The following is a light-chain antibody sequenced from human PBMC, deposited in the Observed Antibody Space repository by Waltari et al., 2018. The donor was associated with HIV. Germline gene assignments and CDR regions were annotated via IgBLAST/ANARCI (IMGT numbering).Light chain of an antibody. CDR3: YSRGDSGKYGA. Sequence: SSELTQDPAVSVALGQTVRITCQGDTLSNYYASWYKQKTGLAPLLVFYGKNDRPSGIPDRFSGSSSGNTASLTITGAQAEDEADYYCYSRGDSGKYGAFGSGTKVTVL. J-gene: IGLJ1*01. V-gene: IGLV3-19*01. CDR2: GKN. CDR1: TLSNYY.